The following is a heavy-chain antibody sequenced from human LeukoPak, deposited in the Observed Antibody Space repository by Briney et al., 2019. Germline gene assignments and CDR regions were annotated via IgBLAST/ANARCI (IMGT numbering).Heavy chain of an antibody. V-gene: IGHV3-9*01. CDR3: ARMYCSSTSCSIFDY. J-gene: IGHJ4*02. CDR1: GFTFDDYA. CDR2: ISWNSGSI. D-gene: IGHD2-2*01. Sequence: PGRSLRLSCAASGFTFDDYAMHWVRQAPGKGLEWVSGISWNSGSIGYADSVKGRFTISRDNAKNSLYLQMNSLRAEDTAVYYCARMYCSSTSCSIFDYWGQGTLVTVSS.